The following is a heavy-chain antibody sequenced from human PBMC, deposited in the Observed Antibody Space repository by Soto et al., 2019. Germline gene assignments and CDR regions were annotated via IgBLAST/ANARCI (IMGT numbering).Heavy chain of an antibody. CDR3: ARAEEPNCSGGSCYYDAFDI. V-gene: IGHV1-2*04. D-gene: IGHD2-15*01. CDR2: INPNSGGT. CDR1: GYTFTGYY. J-gene: IGHJ3*02. Sequence: GASVKVSCKASGYTFTGYYMHWVRQAPGQGLEWMGWINPNSGGTNYAQKFQGWVTMTRDTSISTAYMELSRLRSDDTAVYYCARAEEPNCSGGSCYYDAFDIWGQGTMVTVSS.